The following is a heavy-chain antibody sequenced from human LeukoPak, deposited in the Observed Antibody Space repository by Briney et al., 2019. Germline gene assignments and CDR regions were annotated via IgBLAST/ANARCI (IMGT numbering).Heavy chain of an antibody. Sequence: SVKVSCKASGYTFTSYGISWVRQAPGQGLEWMGGISPISGTTNYALRFQGRVTITADESTTTAYMELSSLRSEDTAVYYCARVNSALFLPGAGIDYWGQGTLVTVSS. CDR3: ARVNSALFLPGAGIDY. D-gene: IGHD3-9*01. CDR1: GYTFTSYG. V-gene: IGHV1-69*13. CDR2: ISPISGTT. J-gene: IGHJ4*02.